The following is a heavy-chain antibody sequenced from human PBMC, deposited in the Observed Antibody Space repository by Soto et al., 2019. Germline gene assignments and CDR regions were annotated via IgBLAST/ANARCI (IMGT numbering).Heavy chain of an antibody. CDR3: ARSQGSSTSLEIYYYYYYGMDV. CDR1: GGTFGSYA. D-gene: IGHD2-2*01. Sequence: QVQLVQTGAEVKKPGSSVKVSCKASGGTFGSYAISWVRQAPGQGLEWMGGIIPIPGTANYAQKFQGRVTIAADDSTSTASMELGSLRSEDTAVYYCARSQGSSTSLEIYYYYYYGMDVWGQGTTVTVSS. J-gene: IGHJ6*02. CDR2: IIPIPGTA. V-gene: IGHV1-69*01.